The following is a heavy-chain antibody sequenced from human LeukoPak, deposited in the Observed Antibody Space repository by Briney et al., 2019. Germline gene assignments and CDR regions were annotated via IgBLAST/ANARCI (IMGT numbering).Heavy chain of an antibody. CDR1: RFTFSSYW. V-gene: IGHV3-7*04. CDR3: ARGGSSSWSFYYFDY. Sequence: PGGSLRLSCVASRFTFSSYWMSWVRQAPGKGLEWVANIKQDGSEKYYVDSVRGRFTISRDNAKNSLYLQMNSLRAEGTAVYYCARGGSSSWSFYYFDYWGQGTLVTVSS. CDR2: IKQDGSEK. J-gene: IGHJ4*02. D-gene: IGHD6-13*01.